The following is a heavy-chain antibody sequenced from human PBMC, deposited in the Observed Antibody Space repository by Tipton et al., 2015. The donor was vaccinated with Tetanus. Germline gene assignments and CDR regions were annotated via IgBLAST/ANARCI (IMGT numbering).Heavy chain of an antibody. D-gene: IGHD3-10*01. CDR1: GYIFNNFW. Sequence: QLVQSGAEVKKPGESLQISCKSSGYIFNNFWIGWVRQMPGRGLEWIGLIYPGDSRVIYSPSFHGHVTLSADKSIATAYLQWNSLKASDTAMYYCARTGSPFDYWGQGTPVPVSS. CDR3: ARTGSPFDY. J-gene: IGHJ4*02. V-gene: IGHV5-51*01. CDR2: IYPGDSRV.